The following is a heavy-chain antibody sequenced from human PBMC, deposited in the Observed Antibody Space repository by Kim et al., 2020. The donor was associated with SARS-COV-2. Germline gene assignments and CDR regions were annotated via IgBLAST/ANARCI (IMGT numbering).Heavy chain of an antibody. Sequence: ASVKVSCKASGYTFSNYGISWVRQAPRQGLEWMGWVSTYNDNTNYAQMFQGRVTLTTDTSTSTAYMELKSLTSDDTAVYYCARESLDYGGLNDYWGQGTLVTVSS. CDR2: VSTYNDNT. CDR1: GYTFSNYG. D-gene: IGHD4-17*01. V-gene: IGHV1-18*04. CDR3: ARESLDYGGLNDY. J-gene: IGHJ4*02.